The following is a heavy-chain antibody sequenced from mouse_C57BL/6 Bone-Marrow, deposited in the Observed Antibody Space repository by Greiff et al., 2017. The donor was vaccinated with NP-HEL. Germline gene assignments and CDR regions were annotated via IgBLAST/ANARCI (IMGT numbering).Heavy chain of an antibody. Sequence: VQLQQPGAELVMPGASVKLSCKASGYTFTSYWMHWVKQRTGQGLEWIGEIDPSDSYTNYNQKFKGKSTLTVDKSSSTAYMQLSSLTSEDSAVYYCARSDYWGQGTTLTVSS. V-gene: IGHV1-69*01. J-gene: IGHJ2*01. CDR1: GYTFTSYW. CDR3: ARSDY. CDR2: IDPSDSYT.